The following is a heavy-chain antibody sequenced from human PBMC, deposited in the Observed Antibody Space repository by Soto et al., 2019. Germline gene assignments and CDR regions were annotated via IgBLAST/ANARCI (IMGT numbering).Heavy chain of an antibody. CDR3: ARDCAGYSSAWYQRGGFDY. V-gene: IGHV3-33*01. J-gene: IGHJ4*02. D-gene: IGHD6-19*01. CDR2: IWYDGSNK. CDR1: GFTFSSYG. Sequence: QVQLVESGGGVVQPGRSLRLSCAASGFTFSSYGMHWVRQAPGKGLEWVAVIWYDGSNKYYADSVKGRFTISRDNSKXXLXXQMHSLRAEDTAVYYGARDCAGYSSAWYQRGGFDYWGQGTLVTVSS.